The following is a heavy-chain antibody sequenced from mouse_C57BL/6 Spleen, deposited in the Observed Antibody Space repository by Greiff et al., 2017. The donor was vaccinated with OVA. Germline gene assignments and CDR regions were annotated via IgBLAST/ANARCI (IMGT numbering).Heavy chain of an antibody. CDR1: GFTFSDYG. D-gene: IGHD2-12*01. CDR2: ISSGSSTI. Sequence: EVKVVESGGGLVKPGGSLKLSCAASGFTFSDYGMHWVRQAPEKGLEWVAYISSGSSTIYYADTVKGRFTISRDNAKNTLFLQMTSLRSEDTAMYYCARGYYMAYWGQGTLVTVSA. J-gene: IGHJ3*01. V-gene: IGHV5-17*01. CDR3: ARGYYMAY.